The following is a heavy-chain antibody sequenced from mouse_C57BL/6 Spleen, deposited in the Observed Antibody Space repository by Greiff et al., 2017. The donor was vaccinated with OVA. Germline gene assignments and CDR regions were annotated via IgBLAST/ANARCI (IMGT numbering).Heavy chain of an antibody. J-gene: IGHJ4*01. V-gene: IGHV1-4*01. CDR3: AREGFITTVVATDAMDY. CDR1: GYTFTSYT. CDR2: INPSSGYT. D-gene: IGHD1-1*01. Sequence: VKLVESGAELARPGASVKMSCKASGYTFTSYTMHWVKQRPGQGLEWIGYINPSSGYTKYNQKFKDKATLTADKSSSTAYMQLSSLTSEDSAVYYCAREGFITTVVATDAMDYWGQGTSVTVSS.